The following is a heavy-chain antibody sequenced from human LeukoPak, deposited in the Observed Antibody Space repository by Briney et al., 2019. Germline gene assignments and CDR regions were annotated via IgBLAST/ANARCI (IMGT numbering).Heavy chain of an antibody. CDR1: GGSISSSSYY. V-gene: IGHV4-39*01. D-gene: IGHD6-13*01. CDR3: ARPSTGSGWYVPWFDP. J-gene: IGHJ5*02. Sequence: SETLSLTCTVSGGSISSSSYYWGWIRQPPGKGLEWIGSIYYSGSTYYNPSLKSRVTISVDTSKNQFSLKLSSVTAADTAVYYRARPSTGSGWYVPWFDPWGQGTLVTVSS. CDR2: IYYSGST.